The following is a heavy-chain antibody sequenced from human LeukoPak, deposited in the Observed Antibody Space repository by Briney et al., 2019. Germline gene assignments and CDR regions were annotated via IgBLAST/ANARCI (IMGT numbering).Heavy chain of an antibody. CDR3: ARGSSGGDMDV. CDR2: IYSGGST. CDR1: GFTVSSNY. J-gene: IGHJ6*02. V-gene: IGHV3-53*01. Sequence: GGSLRLSCAASGFTVSSNYMSWVRQAPGKGLEWVSVIYSGGSTYYADSVKGRFTISRDNSKNTPYLQMNSLRAEDTAVYYCARGSSGGDMDVWGQGTTVTVSS. D-gene: IGHD6-19*01.